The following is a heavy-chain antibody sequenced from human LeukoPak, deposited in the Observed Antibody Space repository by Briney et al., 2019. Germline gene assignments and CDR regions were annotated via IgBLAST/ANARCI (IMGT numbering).Heavy chain of an antibody. CDR2: ISYDGSNK. CDR3: AKDSDSRPFDY. J-gene: IGHJ4*02. V-gene: IGHV3-30*18. Sequence: PGGSLRLSCAAAGFTFSSYGMHWVSQAPGKGLEWVAVISYDGSNKYYADSVKGRFTISRDNSKNTLYLQMNSLRAEDTAVYYCAKDSDSRPFDYWGQGTLVTVSS. D-gene: IGHD6-13*01. CDR1: GFTFSSYG.